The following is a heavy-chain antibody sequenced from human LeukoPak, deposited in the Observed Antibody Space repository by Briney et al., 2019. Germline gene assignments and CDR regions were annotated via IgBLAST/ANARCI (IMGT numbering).Heavy chain of an antibody. CDR3: ARDLSEKYSIDF. CDR2: ISYDGRVK. Sequence: GRSLRLSCAASGFAFRTYAIHWVRQAPGKGLEWVSFISYDGRVKYYVDSVKGRLTISRDNSKNTLSLQMNSLRAEDTAIYYCARDLSEKYSIDFWGQGTLVTVSS. CDR1: GFAFRTYA. D-gene: IGHD2/OR15-2a*01. V-gene: IGHV3-30-3*01. J-gene: IGHJ4*02.